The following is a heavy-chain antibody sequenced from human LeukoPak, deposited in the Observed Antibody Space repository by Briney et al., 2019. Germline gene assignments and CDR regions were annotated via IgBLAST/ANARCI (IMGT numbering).Heavy chain of an antibody. Sequence: ASVKVSCKASGYTFTSYGISWVRQAPGQGLEWMGWIGAYNGNTNYAQKLQGRVTMTTDTSTSTAYMELRSLRSDDTAVYYCARYYSGWYNYYYYGMDVWGQGTTVTVSS. J-gene: IGHJ6*02. V-gene: IGHV1-18*01. CDR1: GYTFTSYG. D-gene: IGHD6-19*01. CDR2: IGAYNGNT. CDR3: ARYYSGWYNYYYYGMDV.